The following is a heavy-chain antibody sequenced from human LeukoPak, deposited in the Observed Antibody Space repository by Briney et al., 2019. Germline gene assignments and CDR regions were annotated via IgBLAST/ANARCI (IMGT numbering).Heavy chain of an antibody. V-gene: IGHV1-2*06. D-gene: IGHD3-22*01. J-gene: IGHJ3*02. CDR1: GYTFTGYY. CDR2: INPNSGGT. Sequence: ASVKVSCKASGYTFTGYYMHWVRQAPGQGLEWMGRINPNSGGTNYAQKFQGRATMTRDTSISTAYMELSRLRSDDTAVYYCASWDSSGYYYLDAFDIWGQGTMVTVSS. CDR3: ASWDSSGYYYLDAFDI.